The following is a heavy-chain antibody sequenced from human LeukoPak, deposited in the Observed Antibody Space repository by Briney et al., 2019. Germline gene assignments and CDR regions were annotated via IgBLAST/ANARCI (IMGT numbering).Heavy chain of an antibody. J-gene: IGHJ5*02. CDR3: ARGRQNWFDP. V-gene: IGHV1-69*13. CDR2: IIPIFGTA. Sequence: SVKVSCKASGGTFSTYAISWVRQAPGQGLEWMGGIIPIFGTANYAQKFQGRVTITADEYTRTVYMELSSLRSEDTAVYSCARGRQNWFDPWGQGTLVTVSS. CDR1: GGTFSTYA. D-gene: IGHD5-24*01.